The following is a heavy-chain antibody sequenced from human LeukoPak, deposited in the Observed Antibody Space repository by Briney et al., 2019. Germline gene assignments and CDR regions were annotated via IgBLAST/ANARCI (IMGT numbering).Heavy chain of an antibody. CDR2: ISSNGGST. D-gene: IGHD2-15*01. Sequence: PGGSLRPSCGASGFTLSNYGTHWVRQAPGKGLEYVSAISSNGGSTYYANSVKGRFTISRDNSKNTLYLQMGSLRAEDMAVYYCARALGTCYDYWGQGTLVTVSS. V-gene: IGHV3-64*01. CDR3: ARALGTCYDY. CDR1: GFTLSNYG. J-gene: IGHJ4*02.